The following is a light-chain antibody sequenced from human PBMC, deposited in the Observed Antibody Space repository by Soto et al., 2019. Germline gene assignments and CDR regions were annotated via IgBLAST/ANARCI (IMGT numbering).Light chain of an antibody. J-gene: IGKJ1*01. CDR1: QISSSN. Sequence: EITLTQSPGTLSVSPGERATLSCRASQISSSNLAWYQQKPGQAPRLLIYGASSRATGIPDRFSGSGSGTDFTLTISRLEPEDFAVYYCQQYGSSPWTFGQGTKVDIK. CDR2: GAS. CDR3: QQYGSSPWT. V-gene: IGKV3-20*01.